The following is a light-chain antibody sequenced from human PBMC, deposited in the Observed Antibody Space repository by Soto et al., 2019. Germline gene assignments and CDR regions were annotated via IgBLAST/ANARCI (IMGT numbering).Light chain of an antibody. CDR1: QSVSNNY. V-gene: IGKV3-20*01. CDR2: GAS. CDR3: QQYGTSPLT. Sequence: EIVLTQSPGTLSLSPGERATLSCRASQSVSNNYLAWYQQKPGQAPRLLIYGASSRATGIPDRFSGSGSGTDFTLTISRLDPEGFAVYYCQQYGTSPLTFGPGTKVDIK. J-gene: IGKJ3*01.